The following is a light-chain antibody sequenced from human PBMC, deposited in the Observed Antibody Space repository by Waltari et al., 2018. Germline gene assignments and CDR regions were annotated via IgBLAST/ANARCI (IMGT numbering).Light chain of an antibody. CDR2: DAS. CDR1: QSIGSL. CDR3: QQYYSYFT. Sequence: DIQMTQSPSTLSASVGDRVTITCRASQSIGSLLAWYQQEPGKAPKLLIYDASRLESGVPSRFSGSGSGTEFTLTINSLQPDDFATYSCQQYYSYFTFGGGAKVEIK. V-gene: IGKV1-5*01. J-gene: IGKJ4*01.